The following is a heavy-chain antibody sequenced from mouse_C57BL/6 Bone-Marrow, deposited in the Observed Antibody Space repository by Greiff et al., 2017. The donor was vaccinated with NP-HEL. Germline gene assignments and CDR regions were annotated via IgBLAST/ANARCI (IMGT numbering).Heavy chain of an antibody. D-gene: IGHD3-2*02. J-gene: IGHJ4*01. CDR1: GYTFTSYW. CDR2: INPSSGYT. Sequence: QVQLKQSGAELAKPGASVKLSCKASGYTFTSYWMHWVKQRPGQGLEWIGYINPSSGYTKYNQKFKDKATLTADKSSSTAYMQLSSLTYEDSAVYYCAQLRLLYYYAMDYWGQGTSVTVSS. V-gene: IGHV1-7*01. CDR3: AQLRLLYYYAMDY.